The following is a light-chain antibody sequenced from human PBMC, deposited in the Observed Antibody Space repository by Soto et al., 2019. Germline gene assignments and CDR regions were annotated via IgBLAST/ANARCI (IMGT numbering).Light chain of an antibody. V-gene: IGKV3-20*01. CDR1: QSVSSSY. CDR3: HQYVSSPLT. J-gene: IGKJ4*01. CDR2: GAS. Sequence: EIVLTQSPGTLSLSPGERATLSCRASQSVSSSYLAWYQQKPGQPPSLLISGASSRATGIPDRFSGSGSGTDFTLTISRLEPEDISAYYCHQYVSSPLTFGGGTKVEIK.